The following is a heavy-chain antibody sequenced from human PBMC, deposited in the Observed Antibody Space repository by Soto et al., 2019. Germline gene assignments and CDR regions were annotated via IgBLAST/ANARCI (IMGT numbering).Heavy chain of an antibody. V-gene: IGHV4-31*03. Sequence: SETLSLTCTVSGGSISSGGYYWSWIRQHPGKGLEWIGYIYYSGSTYYNPSLKSRVTISVDTSKNQFSLKLSSVTAADTAVYYCARSLYYYDSSGARAENWFDPWGQGTLVTVSS. J-gene: IGHJ5*02. CDR1: GGSISSGGYY. D-gene: IGHD3-22*01. CDR2: IYYSGST. CDR3: ARSLYYYDSSGARAENWFDP.